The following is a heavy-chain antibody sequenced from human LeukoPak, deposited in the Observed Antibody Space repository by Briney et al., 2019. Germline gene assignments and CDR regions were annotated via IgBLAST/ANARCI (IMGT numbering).Heavy chain of an antibody. CDR2: IFSGAMTKT. CDR3: ARCLYRFGSFYFDL. V-gene: IGHV4-38-2*02. CDR1: GYSISSGYY. D-gene: IGHD5-18*01. J-gene: IGHJ4*02. Sequence: PSETLSLTCNVSGYSISSGYYWGWLRQSPGNGLELIANIFSGAMTKTNYNPSLKGRVAISADTSRNRFSLTLTSVTAEDTAVYYCARCLYRFGSFYFDLWGQGSLVTVSS.